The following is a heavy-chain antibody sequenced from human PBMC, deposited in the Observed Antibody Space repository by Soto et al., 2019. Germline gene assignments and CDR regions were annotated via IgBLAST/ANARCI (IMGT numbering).Heavy chain of an antibody. Sequence: HPWGSMRLSWAASGFTFSSNAMSGVRQSPGKGLEWVSAISGSGGSTYYADSVKGRFTISRDNSKNTLYLQMNSLRAEDTAVYYRAKARLSVVITPDAFYIWRQGTMVTVSS. V-gene: IGHV3-23*01. CDR1: GFTFSSNA. J-gene: IGHJ3*02. CDR2: ISGSGGST. D-gene: IGHD3-22*01. CDR3: AKARLSVVITPDAFYI.